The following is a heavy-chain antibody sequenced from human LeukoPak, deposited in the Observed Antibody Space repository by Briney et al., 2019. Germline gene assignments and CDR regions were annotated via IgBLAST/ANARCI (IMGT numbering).Heavy chain of an antibody. CDR2: IYSNEDT. J-gene: IGHJ4*02. Sequence: SETLSLTCTVSGGSISTYHWSWIRQPPGKGLERIGRIYSNEDTRYNPSITSRVTTSVDTTKNQFSLKLSSVSAADTAVYYCARAAGASGGQYFDYWGQGTLVAVSS. CDR1: GGSISTYH. CDR3: ARAAGASGGQYFDY. D-gene: IGHD2-15*01. V-gene: IGHV4-4*07.